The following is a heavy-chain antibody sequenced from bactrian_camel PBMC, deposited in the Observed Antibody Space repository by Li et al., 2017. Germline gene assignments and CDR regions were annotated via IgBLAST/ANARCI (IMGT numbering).Heavy chain of an antibody. D-gene: IGHD2*01. CDR1: GVRNSNNW. Sequence: VQLVESGGGLVQPGGSLRLSCAASGVRNSNNWMHWVRQAPGKGLEWVSSIYTGDGSSNSVDSVKGRFTISRDNAKNTVYLQMNSLKFEDTALYYCAADIVGIIAGQGTQVTVS. J-gene: IGHJ4*01. V-gene: IGHV3S19*01. CDR2: IYTGDGSS.